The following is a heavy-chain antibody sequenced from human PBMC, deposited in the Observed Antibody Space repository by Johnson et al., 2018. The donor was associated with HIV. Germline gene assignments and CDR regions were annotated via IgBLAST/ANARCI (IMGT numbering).Heavy chain of an antibody. D-gene: IGHD6-13*01. V-gene: IGHV3-23*04. Sequence: VQLVESGGGLVQPGGSLRLSCAASGFTFSSYAMSWVRQAPGKGLEWVSAISWNSGSIGYADSVKGRFTISRDNAKNSLYLQMNSLRAEDTDVYYCAKDQWSSSWTNDAFDFWGQGTMVTVSS. CDR3: AKDQWSSSWTNDAFDF. CDR1: GFTFSSYA. J-gene: IGHJ3*01. CDR2: ISWNSGSI.